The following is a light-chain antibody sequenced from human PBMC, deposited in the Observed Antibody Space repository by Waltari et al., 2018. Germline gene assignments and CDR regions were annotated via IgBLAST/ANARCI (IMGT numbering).Light chain of an antibody. V-gene: IGLV2-14*01. CDR2: EVS. Sequence: QSALTQPASVSGSPGQSITISCSGTDRAVGAYDFASLYQQHPGKAPHLIIYEVSNRPAGISNRFSASKAGNTASLTISGLQAEDEADYYCSSYTTSSALGVFGTGTRVTVL. J-gene: IGLJ1*01. CDR1: DRAVGAYDF. CDR3: SSYTTSSALGV.